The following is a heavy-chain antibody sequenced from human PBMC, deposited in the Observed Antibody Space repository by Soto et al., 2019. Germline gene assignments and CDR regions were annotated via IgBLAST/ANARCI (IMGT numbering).Heavy chain of an antibody. J-gene: IGHJ6*02. CDR2: IYSGGST. CDR1: GGFVNSDTHS. CDR3: ARDIAVAGTRYYYYGMDV. V-gene: IGHV4-61*01. D-gene: IGHD6-19*01. Sequence: PSETLSLTCTVSGGFVNSDTHSWSWIRQTPGKRLEWIGFIYSGGSTKNPSLRSRVTMSVDTSTSAVYMELSSLRSEDTAVYYCARDIAVAGTRYYYYGMDVWGQGTTVTVSS.